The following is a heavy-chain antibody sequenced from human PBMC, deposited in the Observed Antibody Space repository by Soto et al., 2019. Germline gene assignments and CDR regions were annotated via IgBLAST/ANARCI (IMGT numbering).Heavy chain of an antibody. CDR3: ARLRCSSTSCYFYYYYYMDV. CDR1: GFTFSSYS. J-gene: IGHJ6*03. Sequence: GGSLRLSCAASGFTFSSYSMNWVRQAPGKGLEWVANIKQDGSEKYYVDSVKGRFTISRDNAKNSLYLQMNSLRAEDTAVYYCARLRCSSTSCYFYYYYYMDVWGKGTTVTVSS. CDR2: IKQDGSEK. D-gene: IGHD2-2*01. V-gene: IGHV3-7*01.